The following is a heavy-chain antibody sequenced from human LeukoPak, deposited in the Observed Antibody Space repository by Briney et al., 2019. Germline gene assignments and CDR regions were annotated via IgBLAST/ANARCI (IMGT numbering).Heavy chain of an antibody. V-gene: IGHV4-59*01. CDR3: ARGGAYLFDY. Sequence: SETLSLTCTVSGGSLSSYYWSWIRQPPGKGLECIGYIYYSGTTNYNPSLKSRVTISVDTSKNQSSLKLRSVTAADTAVYYCARGGAYLFDYWGQGTLVTVSS. CDR2: IYYSGTT. J-gene: IGHJ4*02. CDR1: GGSLSSYY. D-gene: IGHD4-17*01.